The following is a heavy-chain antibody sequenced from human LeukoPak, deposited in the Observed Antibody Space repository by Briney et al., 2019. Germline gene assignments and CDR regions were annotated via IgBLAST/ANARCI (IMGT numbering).Heavy chain of an antibody. J-gene: IGHJ6*03. V-gene: IGHV4-4*07. CDR3: ARETGSGSYSYYYYYMDV. CDR1: GGSISSYY. D-gene: IGHD1-26*01. CDR2: IYTSGST. Sequence: PSETLSRTCTVSGGSISSYYWSWIRQPAGKGLEWIGRIYTSGSTNYNPSLKSRVTMSVDTSKNQFSLKLSSVTAADTAVYYCARETGSGSYSYYYYYMDVWGKGTTVTVSS.